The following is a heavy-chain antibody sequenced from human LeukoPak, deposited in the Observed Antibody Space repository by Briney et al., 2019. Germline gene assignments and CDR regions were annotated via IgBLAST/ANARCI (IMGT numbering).Heavy chain of an antibody. V-gene: IGHV3-30*02. Sequence: GGSLRLSCAASGFTFSSYWMSWVRQAPGKGLEWVAFIRYDGSKKYYTDSVKGRFTISRDNSKNTLYLQMNSLSAEDTAFYYCAKEELRRITMWGYMDVWGKGTTVTISS. CDR1: GFTFSSYW. CDR3: AKEELRRITMWGYMDV. J-gene: IGHJ6*03. CDR2: IRYDGSKK. D-gene: IGHD3-10*02.